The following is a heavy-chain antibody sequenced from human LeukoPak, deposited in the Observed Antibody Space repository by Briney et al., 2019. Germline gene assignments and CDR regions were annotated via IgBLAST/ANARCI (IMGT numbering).Heavy chain of an antibody. CDR2: IQYDGSYK. J-gene: IGHJ4*02. Sequence: PGGSLRPSCTTSGFTFSFYGMHWVRQAPGKGLEWVAFIQYDGSYKFYADSVQGRFSISRDNSKNTLFLQMNSLRPEDSAVYYCAKTSDQLLYSKFDFWGRGTLVTVSS. CDR3: AKTSDQLLYSKFDF. V-gene: IGHV3-30*02. CDR1: GFTFSFYG. D-gene: IGHD3-3*01.